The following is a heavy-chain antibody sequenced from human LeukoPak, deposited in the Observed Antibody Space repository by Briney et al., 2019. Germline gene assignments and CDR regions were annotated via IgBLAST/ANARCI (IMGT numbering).Heavy chain of an antibody. J-gene: IGHJ4*02. V-gene: IGHV3-7*01. CDR2: TKQDGSTK. D-gene: IGHD1-26*01. Sequence: SGGSLRLSCAASGFTFTNSWMAWVRQAPGKGLEWVANTKQDGSTKHYADSLKGRFTISRDNPKNSLYLQMNSLRADDTAAYYCARDTDGSLDYWGQGILVTVAS. CDR1: GFTFTNSW. CDR3: ARDTDGSLDY.